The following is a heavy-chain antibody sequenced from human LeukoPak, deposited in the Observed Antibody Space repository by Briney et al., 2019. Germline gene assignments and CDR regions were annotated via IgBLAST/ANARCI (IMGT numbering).Heavy chain of an antibody. CDR2: ISYSGST. CDR3: VRCNDSGYHYYYMDV. CDR1: AGSISSGNYF. D-gene: IGHD3-10*01. Sequence: SETLSFMCSLSAGSISSGNYFWGWIRQPPGKGLKWIGSISYSGSTFYNPSLKSRVTMSVDTSKNQFSLKLSSVTTADTTVYYCVRCNDSGYHYYYMDVWGKGTTVTISS. J-gene: IGHJ6*03. V-gene: IGHV4-39*01.